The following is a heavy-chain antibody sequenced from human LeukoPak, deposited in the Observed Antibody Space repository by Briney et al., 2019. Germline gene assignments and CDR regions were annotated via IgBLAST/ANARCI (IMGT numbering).Heavy chain of an antibody. Sequence: GGSLRLSCAASGFTFSSYSMNWVRQAPGKGLEWVSSISSSSSYIYYADSVKGRFIISRDNAKNSLYLQMNSLRAEDTAVYYCARDVVVVAANDNYYYYGMDVWGQGTTVTVSS. CDR3: ARDVVVVAANDNYYYYGMDV. V-gene: IGHV3-21*01. CDR1: GFTFSSYS. CDR2: ISSSSSYI. D-gene: IGHD2-15*01. J-gene: IGHJ6*02.